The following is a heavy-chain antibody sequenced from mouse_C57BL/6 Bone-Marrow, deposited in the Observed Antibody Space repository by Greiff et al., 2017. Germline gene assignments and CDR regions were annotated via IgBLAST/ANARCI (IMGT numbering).Heavy chain of an antibody. CDR1: GYTFTSYW. CDR3: ARGRQWVAY. Sequence: QVQLQQPGAELVKPGASVKLSCKASGYTFTSYWRPGLRRRPGRGLGWIGRIDPNSGGTKYNEKFKSKATLTVDKPSSTAYMQLSSLTSEDSAVYYCARGRQWVAYWGQGTLVTVSA. V-gene: IGHV1-72*01. CDR2: IDPNSGGT. J-gene: IGHJ3*01. D-gene: IGHD6-1*01.